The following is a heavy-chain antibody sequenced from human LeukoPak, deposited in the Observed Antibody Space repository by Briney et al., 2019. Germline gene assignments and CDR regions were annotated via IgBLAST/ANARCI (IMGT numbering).Heavy chain of an antibody. J-gene: IGHJ4*02. CDR3: ARGSYGYDD. Sequence: SETLSLTCAVSGHSISSGYYWGWIRQPPGKGLEWIGRLYTSGSTNYNPSLKSRVTISVDTSKNQFSLKLSSVTAADTAVYYCARGSYGYDDWGQGTLVTV. CDR2: LYTSGST. V-gene: IGHV4-38-2*01. CDR1: GHSISSGYY. D-gene: IGHD5-18*01.